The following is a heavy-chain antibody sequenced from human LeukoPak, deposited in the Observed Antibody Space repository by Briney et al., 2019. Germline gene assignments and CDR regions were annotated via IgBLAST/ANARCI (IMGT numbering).Heavy chain of an antibody. CDR1: GGSISRSDDY. CDR2: IYYTGSS. Sequence: SETLSLTCSVSGGSISRSDDYWGFVRQTPGKGLEWVGSIYYTGSSHSHPSLKSRATISVDTSKNQVSLRLTSVTAADTAFYYCARDSSGFYYARMLNYWGQGTLVTVSS. J-gene: IGHJ4*02. D-gene: IGHD3-22*01. CDR3: ARDSSGFYYARMLNY. V-gene: IGHV4-39*07.